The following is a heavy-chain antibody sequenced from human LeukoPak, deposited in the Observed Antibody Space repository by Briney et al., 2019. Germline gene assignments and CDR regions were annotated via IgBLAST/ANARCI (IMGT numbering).Heavy chain of an antibody. Sequence: GGSLRLSCAASGFTFSSYSMNWVRQSPGKGLEWVSSITSSSRYIHYADSVKGRFTISRDNAKNSLYLQMNYLRAEDTAVYYCARDPSYRGFDAFDIWGQGTMVTVSS. J-gene: IGHJ3*02. V-gene: IGHV3-21*01. CDR1: GFTFSSYS. D-gene: IGHD1-26*01. CDR3: ARDPSYRGFDAFDI. CDR2: ITSSSRYI.